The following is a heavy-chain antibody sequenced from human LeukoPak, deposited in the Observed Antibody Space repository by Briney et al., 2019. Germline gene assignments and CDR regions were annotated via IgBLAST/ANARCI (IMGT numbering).Heavy chain of an antibody. D-gene: IGHD2-21*02. Sequence: ASVKVSCKASGGTFSSYAISWVRQAPGQGLEWMGGIIPIFGTANYAQKFQGRVTITADESTSTAYMELSSLRSEDTAVYYCATEAIVVVTARDYWYFDLWGRGTLVTVSS. CDR2: IIPIFGTA. J-gene: IGHJ2*01. CDR3: ATEAIVVVTARDYWYFDL. V-gene: IGHV1-69*13. CDR1: GGTFSSYA.